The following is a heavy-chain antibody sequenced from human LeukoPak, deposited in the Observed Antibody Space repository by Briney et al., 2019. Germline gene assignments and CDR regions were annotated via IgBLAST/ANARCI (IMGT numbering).Heavy chain of an antibody. Sequence: SETLSLTCTVSGGSISSGGYYWSWIRQPPGKGLEWIGEINHSGSTNYNPSLKSRVTISVDTSKNQFSLKLSSVTAADTAVYYCARGQSMVRGVILFDYWGQGTLVTVSS. D-gene: IGHD3-10*01. CDR2: INHSGST. CDR1: GGSISSGGYY. J-gene: IGHJ4*02. CDR3: ARGQSMVRGVILFDY. V-gene: IGHV4-39*07.